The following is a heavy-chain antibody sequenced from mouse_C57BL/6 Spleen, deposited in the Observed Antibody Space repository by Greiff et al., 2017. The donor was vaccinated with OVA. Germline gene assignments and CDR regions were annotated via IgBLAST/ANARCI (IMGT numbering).Heavy chain of an antibody. CDR2: IDPDNGDT. CDR3: IDSSGLGCAY. CDR1: GFNIKDDY. V-gene: IGHV14-4*01. J-gene: IGHJ3*01. D-gene: IGHD3-2*02. Sequence: EVQLQQSGAELVRPGASVKLSCTASGFNIKDDYMHWVKQRPEQGLEWIGWIDPDNGDTEYASNFQGKATITADTSSNTAYLQLSSLTSEDTGVYYCIDSSGLGCAYWGQGTLVTGSA.